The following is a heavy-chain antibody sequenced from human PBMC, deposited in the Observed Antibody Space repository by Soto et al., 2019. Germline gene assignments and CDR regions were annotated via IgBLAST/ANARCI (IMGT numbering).Heavy chain of an antibody. Sequence: PSETLSLTCTVSGGSISSSSYYWGCIRQPPGKGLELIGSIYYSGSTYYNPSLKSRVTISVDTSKNQFSLKLSSVTAADTAVYYCESEVLWFGELGVVDYWGQGTLVPVYS. J-gene: IGHJ4*02. CDR3: ESEVLWFGELGVVDY. D-gene: IGHD3-10*01. CDR2: IYYSGST. CDR1: GGSISSSSYY. V-gene: IGHV4-39*01.